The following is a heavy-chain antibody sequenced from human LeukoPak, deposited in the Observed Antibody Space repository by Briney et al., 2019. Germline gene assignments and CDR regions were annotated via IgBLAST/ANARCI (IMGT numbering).Heavy chain of an antibody. J-gene: IGHJ5*02. Sequence: PSETLSLTCAVSGGSISSNNWWSWVRQPPGKGLEWIGEIYHSGSTNYNPSLKSRVTISVDKSKNQFSLKLSSVTAADTAVYYCARNVDWLSGPWFDPWGQGTLVTVSS. CDR2: IYHSGST. CDR1: GGSISSNNW. CDR3: ARNVDWLSGPWFDP. D-gene: IGHD3-9*01. V-gene: IGHV4-4*02.